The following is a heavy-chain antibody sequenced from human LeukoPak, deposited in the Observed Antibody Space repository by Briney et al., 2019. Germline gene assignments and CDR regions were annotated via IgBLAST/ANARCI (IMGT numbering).Heavy chain of an antibody. Sequence: GASVKVSCKGFGYTFTGYYMHWVRQAPGQGLEWMGWINPNSGGTNYAQKFQGRVTMTRDTSISTAYMELSRLRSDDTAVYYCAKGGVVRAHSSGWYGSHYWSQGTLVTVSS. CDR3: AKGGVVRAHSSGWYGSHY. V-gene: IGHV1-2*02. CDR2: INPNSGGT. J-gene: IGHJ4*02. D-gene: IGHD6-19*01. CDR1: GYTFTGYY.